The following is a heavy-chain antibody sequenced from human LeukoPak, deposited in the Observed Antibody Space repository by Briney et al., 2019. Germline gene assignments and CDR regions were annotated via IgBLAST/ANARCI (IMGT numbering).Heavy chain of an antibody. V-gene: IGHV4-39*07. Sequence: PSETLSLTCTVSDASFSSNTYYWGWIRQPPGKGLEWIGEINHSGSTNYNPSLKSRVTISVDTSKNQFSLKLSSVTAADTAVYYCARGEAAGPDYWGQGTLVTVSS. CDR2: INHSGST. CDR3: ARGEAAGPDY. D-gene: IGHD6-13*01. CDR1: DASFSSNTYY. J-gene: IGHJ4*02.